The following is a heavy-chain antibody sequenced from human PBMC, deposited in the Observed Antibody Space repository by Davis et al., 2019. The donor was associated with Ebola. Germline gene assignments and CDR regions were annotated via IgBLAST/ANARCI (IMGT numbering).Heavy chain of an antibody. CDR3: ARLGRVQDSSWYWFDP. D-gene: IGHD6-13*01. V-gene: IGHV4-34*01. CDR1: GGSFSGFS. CDR2: INHSGGT. J-gene: IGHJ5*02. Sequence: GSLRLSCAVYGGSFSGFSWSWIRQPPGKGLEWIGEINHSGGTSYNPSLKSRVTISVDTSKNQFSLKVSSVTAADTAVYYCARLGRVQDSSWYWFDPWGQGTMVTVSS.